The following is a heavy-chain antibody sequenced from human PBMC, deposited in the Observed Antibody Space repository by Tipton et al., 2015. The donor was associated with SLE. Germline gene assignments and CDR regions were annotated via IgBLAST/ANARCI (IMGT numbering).Heavy chain of an antibody. J-gene: IGHJ2*01. D-gene: IGHD6-13*01. CDR3: ARVLEQQLVVGYHWYFDL. V-gene: IGHV4-34*01. Sequence: TLSLTCAVYGGSFSGYYWSWIRQPPGKGLEWIGEINHSGSTYYNPSLKSRVTISVDRSKNQFSLKLSSVTAADTAVYYCARVLEQQLVVGYHWYFDLWGRGTLVTVSS. CDR2: INHSGST. CDR1: GGSFSGYY.